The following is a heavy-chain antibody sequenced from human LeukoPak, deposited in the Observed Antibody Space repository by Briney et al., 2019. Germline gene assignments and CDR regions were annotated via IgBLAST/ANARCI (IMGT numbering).Heavy chain of an antibody. J-gene: IGHJ5*02. Sequence: GGSLRLSCAASGFTFSNYCMSWVRQAPGKGLEWVAYIKEDGSEKNYVDSVKGRLTISRDNARNSLYLQMNSRRAVDTAVYYCAGARPLGSWGKGTLVTVSS. CDR2: IKEDGSEK. CDR3: AGARPLGS. D-gene: IGHD3-16*01. V-gene: IGHV3-7*01. CDR1: GFTFSNYC.